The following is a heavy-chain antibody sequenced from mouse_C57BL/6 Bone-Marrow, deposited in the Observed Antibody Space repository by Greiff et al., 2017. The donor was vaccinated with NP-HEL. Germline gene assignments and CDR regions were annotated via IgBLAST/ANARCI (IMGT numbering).Heavy chain of an antibody. CDR1: GYTFTDYY. Sequence: VQLQQSGAELVKPGASVKISCKASGYTFTDYYINWVKQRPGQGLEWIGKIGPGSGSTYYNEKFKGKATLTADKSSSTAYMQLSSLTSEDSAVYVGARTDYYASSNPLHWYFDVWGTGTTVTVSS. CDR2: IGPGSGST. CDR3: ARTDYYASSNPLHWYFDV. J-gene: IGHJ1*03. V-gene: IGHV1-77*01. D-gene: IGHD1-1*01.